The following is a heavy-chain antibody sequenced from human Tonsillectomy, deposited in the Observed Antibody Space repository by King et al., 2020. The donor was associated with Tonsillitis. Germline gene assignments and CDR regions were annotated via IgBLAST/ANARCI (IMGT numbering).Heavy chain of an antibody. D-gene: IGHD3-22*01. CDR2: IYSESDGGTT. CDR3: TSVKRYYSDSSVAYFDL. J-gene: IGHJ4*02. CDR1: GFSINNAW. V-gene: IGHV3-15*01. Sequence: VQLVESGGGLVKPGGSLRLSCTASGFSINNAWVTWVRQAPGKGLEWVGRIYSESDGGTTDYAAPVKDKFTFSREDSKNTLYLQMNSLKTEDTAVYYCTSVKRYYSDSSVAYFDLWGQGTLV.